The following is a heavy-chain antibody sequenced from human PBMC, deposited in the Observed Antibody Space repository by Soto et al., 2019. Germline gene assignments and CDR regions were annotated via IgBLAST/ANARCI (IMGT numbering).Heavy chain of an antibody. Sequence: GASVKVSCKASGYNFILYGISWVRQATGQGLEYLGWMNPNSGDTAYVQKFQGRVTMTWDTSITTAYMELRSLRSEDTAVYFCARGVKYGAYSRWFDPWGQGTLVTVSS. V-gene: IGHV1-8*01. CDR2: MNPNSGDT. D-gene: IGHD4-17*01. J-gene: IGHJ5*02. CDR1: GYNFILYG. CDR3: ARGVKYGAYSRWFDP.